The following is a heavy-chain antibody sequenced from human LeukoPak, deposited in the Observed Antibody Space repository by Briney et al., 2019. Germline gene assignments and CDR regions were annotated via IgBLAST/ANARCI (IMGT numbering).Heavy chain of an antibody. Sequence: PSETLSLTCTVSGASISGYYWTWIRQPPGKGLEWIGEINHSGSTNCNPSLKSRVTISVDMSKNQFSLKLSSVTAADTAVYYCARRVVVPAVGFDYWGQGTLVTVSS. V-gene: IGHV4-34*01. CDR1: GASISGYY. D-gene: IGHD2-15*01. J-gene: IGHJ4*02. CDR2: INHSGST. CDR3: ARRVVVPAVGFDY.